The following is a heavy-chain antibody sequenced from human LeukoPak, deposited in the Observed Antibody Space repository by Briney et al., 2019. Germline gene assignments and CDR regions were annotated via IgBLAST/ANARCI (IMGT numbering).Heavy chain of an antibody. Sequence: PTQTLSLTCTVSGGSISSGDYYWSWIRQPPGKGLEWIGYIYYSGSTYYNLSLKSRVTISVDTSKNQFSLKLSSVTAADTAVYYCARGGATHNWFDPWGQGTLVTVSS. CDR3: ARGGATHNWFDP. J-gene: IGHJ5*02. CDR1: GGSISSGDYY. V-gene: IGHV4-30-4*01. D-gene: IGHD1-26*01. CDR2: IYYSGST.